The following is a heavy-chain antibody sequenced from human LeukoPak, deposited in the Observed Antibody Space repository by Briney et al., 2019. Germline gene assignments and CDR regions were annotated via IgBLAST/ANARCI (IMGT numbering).Heavy chain of an antibody. J-gene: IGHJ3*02. CDR3: ATARSYDSSGYGPGAFDI. CDR1: GYTFTGYY. D-gene: IGHD3-22*01. CDR2: INPNSGGT. V-gene: IGHV1-2*02. Sequence: GASVKVSCKASGYTFTGYYMHWVRQAPGQGLEWMGWINPNSGGTNYAQKFQGRVTMTRDTSISTAYMELSRLRSDDTAVYYCATARSYDSSGYGPGAFDIWGQGTMVTVSS.